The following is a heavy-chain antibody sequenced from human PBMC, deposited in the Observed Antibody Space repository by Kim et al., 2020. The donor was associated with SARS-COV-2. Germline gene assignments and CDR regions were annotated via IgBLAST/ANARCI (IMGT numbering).Heavy chain of an antibody. CDR2: ISTDGTNT. V-gene: IGHV3-74*01. J-gene: IGHJ3*01. Sequence: GGSLRLSCAASGFTFSSSWMHWVRQDPGKGLLWVSRISTDGTNTGYADSVKGRFTISRDNSKNTLYLQMNRLRVEDTAVYYCARGYYGSGTYRAFEVWGQGTVVTVSS. CDR3: ARGYYGSGTYRAFEV. CDR1: GFTFSSSW. D-gene: IGHD3-10*01.